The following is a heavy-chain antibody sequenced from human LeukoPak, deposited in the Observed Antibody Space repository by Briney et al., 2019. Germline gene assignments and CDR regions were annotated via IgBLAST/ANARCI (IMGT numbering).Heavy chain of an antibody. V-gene: IGHV4-34*01. CDR3: ARAYGGNSQYFQH. CDR1: GGSFSGYY. J-gene: IGHJ1*01. CDR2: INHSGST. Sequence: SETLSLTCAVYGGSFSGYYWTWIRQPPGKGLEWIGEINHSGSTNYNPSLKSRVTISVDTSKNQFSLELRSVTAADTAVYYCARAYGGNSQYFQHWGQGTLVTVSS. D-gene: IGHD4-23*01.